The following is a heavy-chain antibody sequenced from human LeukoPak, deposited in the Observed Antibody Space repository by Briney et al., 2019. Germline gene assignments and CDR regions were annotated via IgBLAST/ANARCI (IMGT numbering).Heavy chain of an antibody. Sequence: QSGGSLRLSCAASGFTFSTYWMTWVRQAPGKALEWVANIKPDGSGEYYVDSLRGRFTISRDNAENSLFLQINNLRVDDTAVYYCARSGGYGWDYWGQGAVVTVSS. V-gene: IGHV3-7*01. CDR1: GFTFSTYW. CDR2: IKPDGSGE. J-gene: IGHJ4*02. CDR3: ARSGGYGWDY. D-gene: IGHD5-12*01.